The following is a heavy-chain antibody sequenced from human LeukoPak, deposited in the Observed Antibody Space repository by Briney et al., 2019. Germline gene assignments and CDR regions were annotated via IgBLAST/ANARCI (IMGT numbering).Heavy chain of an antibody. CDR2: FTPIFGTA. CDR3: AREWDYDSSGYYYYY. J-gene: IGHJ4*02. D-gene: IGHD3-22*01. V-gene: IGHV1-69*13. CDR1: GGTFISYA. Sequence: GASVKVSCKTSGGTFISYALSWVRQAPGQGLEWMGGFTPIFGTAKYAQKFQGRVTITADESTSTAYMELSSLRSEDTAVYYCAREWDYDSSGYYYYYWGQGTLVTVSS.